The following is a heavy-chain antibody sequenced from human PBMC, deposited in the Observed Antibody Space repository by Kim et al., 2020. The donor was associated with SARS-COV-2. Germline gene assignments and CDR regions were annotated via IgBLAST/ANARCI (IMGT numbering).Heavy chain of an antibody. Sequence: GGSLRLSCAASGFTFSNAWMSWVSQAPGKGLEWVGRIKSKTDGGTTDYAAPVKGRFTISRDDSKNTLYLQMNSLKTEDTAVYYCTTDPPRNWNYVDYWGQGTLVTVSS. CDR1: GFTFSNAW. CDR3: TTDPPRNWNYVDY. V-gene: IGHV3-15*01. CDR2: IKSKTDGGTT. J-gene: IGHJ4*02. D-gene: IGHD1-20*01.